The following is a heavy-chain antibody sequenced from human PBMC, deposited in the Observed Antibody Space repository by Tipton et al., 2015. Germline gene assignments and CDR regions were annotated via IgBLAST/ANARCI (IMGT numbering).Heavy chain of an antibody. D-gene: IGHD3-22*01. J-gene: IGHJ4*02. CDR3: ARETTYYYDSSGGPVNYFDN. CDR1: GGSVSSGSYY. CDR2: IYYSGST. Sequence: TLSLTCTVSGGSVSSGSYYWSWIRKPPGKELEWIGYIYYSGSTNYNPSLKSRVTISVDTSKNQFSLKLSSVTAADTAVYYCARETTYYYDSSGGPVNYFDNWGQGTLVTVSS. V-gene: IGHV4-61*01.